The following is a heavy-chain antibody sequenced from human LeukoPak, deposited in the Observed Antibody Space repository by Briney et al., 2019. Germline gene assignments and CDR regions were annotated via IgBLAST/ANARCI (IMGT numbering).Heavy chain of an antibody. D-gene: IGHD3-22*01. J-gene: IGHJ4*02. CDR1: GFTFSIYA. CDR3: AKVGDYYDSSGYYYVN. V-gene: IGHV3-23*01. Sequence: GGSLRLSCAASGFTFSIYAMHWVRQAPGKGLEWVSAITGSGGSTFYADSVKGRFTISRDNSKNTLYLQMSSLRAEDTAVYYCAKVGDYYDSSGYYYVNWGQGTLVTVSS. CDR2: ITGSGGST.